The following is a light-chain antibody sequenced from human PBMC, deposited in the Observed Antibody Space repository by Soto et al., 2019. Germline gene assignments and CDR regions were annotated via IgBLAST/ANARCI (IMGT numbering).Light chain of an antibody. Sequence: QSLLTHAAAVSGSPGQSISISWTGASIDIVTSKLVSWYQRYPGKAPKLMIYEVTKRPSGISYRFSGSKSGNTASLTISGLQPEDEADYYCYSFTGISNSLFVFGTGTKVTGL. CDR3: YSFTGISNSLFV. CDR2: EVT. J-gene: IGLJ1*01. CDR1: SIDIVTSKL. V-gene: IGLV2-23*02.